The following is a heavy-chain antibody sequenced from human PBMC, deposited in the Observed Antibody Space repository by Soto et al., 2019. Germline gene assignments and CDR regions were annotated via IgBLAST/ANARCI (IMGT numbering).Heavy chain of an antibody. V-gene: IGHV4-31*03. D-gene: IGHD3-22*01. CDR2: IYYSGST. CDR3: ATSYYYGSSGYLDY. Sequence: SETLSLTCTVSGGSISSGGYYWSWIRQHPGKGLEWIGYIYYSGSTYYNPSLKSRVTISVDTSKNQFSLKLSSVTAADTAVYYCATSYYYGSSGYLDYWGQGTLVTVSS. J-gene: IGHJ4*02. CDR1: GGSISSGGYY.